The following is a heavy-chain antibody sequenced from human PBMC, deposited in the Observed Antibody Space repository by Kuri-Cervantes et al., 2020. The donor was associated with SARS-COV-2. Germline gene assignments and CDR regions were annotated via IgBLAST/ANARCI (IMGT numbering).Heavy chain of an antibody. CDR3: AKEAPYRAAAGTG. CDR2: ISSSSSYT. J-gene: IGHJ4*02. V-gene: IGHV3-11*05. CDR1: GFTFSDYY. Sequence: GGSLRLSCAASGFTFSDYYMSWIRQAPGKGLEWVSYISSSSSYTNYADSVKGRFTIPRDNAKNSLYLQMNSLRAEDTALYYCAKEAPYRAAAGTGWGQGTLVTVSS. D-gene: IGHD6-13*01.